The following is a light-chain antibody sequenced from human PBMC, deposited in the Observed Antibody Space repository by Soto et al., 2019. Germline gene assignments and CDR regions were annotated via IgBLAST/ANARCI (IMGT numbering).Light chain of an antibody. V-gene: IGKV3D-20*02. CDR3: QQRNSWPLT. Sequence: EIVLTQSPATLSLSPGERATLSCRASQSLSSINLAWSQQKPGQAPRLLIYGTSSRATGIPDRFSGSGSGTDFTLTISSLEPEDFAFYYCQQRNSWPLTFGGGTKVEIK. J-gene: IGKJ4*01. CDR2: GTS. CDR1: QSLSSIN.